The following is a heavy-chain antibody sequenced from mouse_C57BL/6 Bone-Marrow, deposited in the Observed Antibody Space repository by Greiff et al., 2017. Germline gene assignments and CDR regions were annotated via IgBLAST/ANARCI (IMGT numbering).Heavy chain of an antibody. V-gene: IGHV6-6*01. CDR3: TRGYYGSSYDYFDY. CDR1: GFTFSDAW. J-gene: IGHJ2*01. CDR2: IRNKANNHAT. D-gene: IGHD1-1*01. Sequence: EVMLVESGGGLVQPGGSMQLSCAASGFTFSDAWMDWVRQSPEQGLEWVAEIRNKANNHATYYAESVKGRFTISRDDSKSSVYLQMNSLRAEDTGIYYCTRGYYGSSYDYFDYWGQGTTLTVAS.